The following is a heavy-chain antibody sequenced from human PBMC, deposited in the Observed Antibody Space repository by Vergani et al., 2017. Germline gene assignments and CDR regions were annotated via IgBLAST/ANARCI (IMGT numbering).Heavy chain of an antibody. V-gene: IGHV1-69-2*01. D-gene: IGHD4-17*01. CDR2: VDPEDGEK. J-gene: IGHJ6*02. Sequence: EVPLVQAGAEVKKPGATIKISCKVSGYTFTDHYMHWVKQAPGKGLEWMGLVDPEDGEKIYAEKFKGRVTIAADTSTDTAHLEVSSLRSEDTAVYYCATPQTVTTGGMEVWGQGTTVIVSS. CDR3: ATPQTVTTGGMEV. CDR1: GYTFTDHY.